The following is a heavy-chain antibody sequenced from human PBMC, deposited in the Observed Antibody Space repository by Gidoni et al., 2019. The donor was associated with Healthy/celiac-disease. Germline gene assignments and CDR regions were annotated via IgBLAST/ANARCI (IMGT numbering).Heavy chain of an antibody. J-gene: IGHJ6*02. Sequence: QVQLVQSGAEVQKPGASVKVSCTASGYTFSSYDINCVRQATGQGLERMGWMNPNNGNTGYAQKFQGRVTMTRNTSITTAYMELSSLRSEDTAVYYCARVRYSSSWYGDSGGMDVWGQGTTVTVSS. CDR3: ARVRYSSSWYGDSGGMDV. D-gene: IGHD6-13*01. V-gene: IGHV1-8*01. CDR2: MNPNNGNT. CDR1: GYTFSSYD.